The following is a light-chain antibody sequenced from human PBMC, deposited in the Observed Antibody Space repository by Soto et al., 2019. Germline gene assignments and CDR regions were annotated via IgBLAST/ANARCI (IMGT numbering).Light chain of an antibody. J-gene: IGKJ1*01. CDR2: GAF. V-gene: IGKV3-20*01. CDR3: QQYGSSPGT. CDR1: QSVTSNN. Sequence: EIVLTQSPGTLSLSPGERATLSCRASQSVTSNNLAWYQQKPGQAPRLLIFGAFIRDTGIPDRFSGSGSGADFTLTISRLESEDFAVYFCQQYGSSPGTFGQGTKVEIK.